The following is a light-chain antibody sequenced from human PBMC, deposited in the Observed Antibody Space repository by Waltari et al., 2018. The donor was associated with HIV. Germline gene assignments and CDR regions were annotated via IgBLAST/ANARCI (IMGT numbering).Light chain of an antibody. CDR1: SSNIGTNT. Sequence: QSVLTQPPSASGTLGQGVTISCFGSSSNIGTNTVNWYQHLPGAAPKLIIFRNHQRPSGVPDRFPGSQSGTSAFLTITGLLPGDEATYYCAAWDASLHVVFGGGTQLTVL. CDR2: RNH. J-gene: IGLJ2*01. CDR3: AAWDASLHVV. V-gene: IGLV1-44*01.